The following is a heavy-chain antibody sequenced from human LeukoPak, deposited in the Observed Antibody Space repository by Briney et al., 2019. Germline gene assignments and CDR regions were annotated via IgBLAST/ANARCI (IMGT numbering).Heavy chain of an antibody. CDR2: IYYRGST. D-gene: IGHD3-10*01. J-gene: IGHJ4*02. CDR3: ARAFGADYFDY. V-gene: IGHV4-59*08. CDR1: GGSISGHY. Sequence: PSETLSLTCTVSGGSISGHYWSWIRQPPGKGLEWIGYIYYRGSTNYNPSLKSRVTISVDTSKNQFSLNLSSVTAADTAVYYCARAFGADYFDYWGQGAQVTVSS.